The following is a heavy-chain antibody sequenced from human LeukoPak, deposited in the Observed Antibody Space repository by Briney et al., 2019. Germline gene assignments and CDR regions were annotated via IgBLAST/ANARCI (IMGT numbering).Heavy chain of an antibody. CDR3: AKERAVVPRGGMDV. J-gene: IGHJ6*02. CDR1: GFTFSNYW. V-gene: IGHV3-23*01. CDR2: ISDTGGIT. Sequence: GGSLRLSCEGSGFTFSNYWMGWVRQAPGKGLEWVSAISDTGGITYYADSVKGRFTISRDNSKNTLYLQMNSLRAEDTAVYYCAKERAVVPRGGMDVWGQGTTVTVSS. D-gene: IGHD2-2*01.